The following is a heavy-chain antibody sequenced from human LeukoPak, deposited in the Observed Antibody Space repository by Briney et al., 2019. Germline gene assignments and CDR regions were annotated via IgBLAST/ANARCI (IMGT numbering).Heavy chain of an antibody. CDR2: IYYSGST. D-gene: IGHD5-12*01. CDR1: GGSISSYY. Sequence: SETLSLTCSVSGGSISSYYWSWIRQPPGKGLEWIGYIYYSGSTNYNPSLKSRVTISVDTSKNQFSLKLSSVTAADTAVYYCARDSGYDFDYWGQGTLVTVSS. CDR3: ARDSGYDFDY. J-gene: IGHJ4*02. V-gene: IGHV4-59*01.